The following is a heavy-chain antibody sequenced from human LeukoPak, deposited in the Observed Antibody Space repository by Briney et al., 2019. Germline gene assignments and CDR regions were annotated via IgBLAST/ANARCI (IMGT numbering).Heavy chain of an antibody. J-gene: IGHJ5*02. CDR3: ARGLLGKYNWFDP. CDR1: GFTFSSYW. CDR2: INSDGSGT. Sequence: GGSLRLSCAASGFTFSSYWMHWVRQAPGKGLVWVSRINSDGSGTSYADSVKGRFTISRDNAKNTLYLQMNSLRAEDTAVYYCARGLLGKYNWFDPWGQGTLVTVSS. D-gene: IGHD2-15*01. V-gene: IGHV3-74*01.